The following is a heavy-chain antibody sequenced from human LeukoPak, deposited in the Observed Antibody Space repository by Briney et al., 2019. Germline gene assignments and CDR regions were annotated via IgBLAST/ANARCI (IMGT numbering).Heavy chain of an antibody. V-gene: IGHV3-30*18. CDR3: AKDRSDFWSGPDY. Sequence: GGSLRLSCAASGFTFSSSAMHWVRQAPGKGLEWVAVISYDGSNKYYADSVKGRFTISRDNSKNTLYLQMNSLRAEDTAVYYCAKDRSDFWSGPDYWGQGTLVTVSS. CDR2: ISYDGSNK. CDR1: GFTFSSSA. J-gene: IGHJ4*02. D-gene: IGHD3-3*01.